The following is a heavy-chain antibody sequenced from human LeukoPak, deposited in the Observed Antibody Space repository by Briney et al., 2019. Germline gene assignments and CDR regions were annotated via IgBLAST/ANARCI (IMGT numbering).Heavy chain of an antibody. J-gene: IGHJ6*03. Sequence: GGSLRLACAASGFAFSSFAMGWVRQSPGKGLEWLSTINGGGNTTFYADSVKGRFTISRDNSKNTLYLHMDGLRPDDTAIYYCTKELHVAVAVADYYYFYMDVWGRGTAVSVSS. CDR2: INGGGNTT. CDR3: TKELHVAVAVADYYYFYMDV. D-gene: IGHD6-19*01. V-gene: IGHV3-23*01. CDR1: GFAFSSFA.